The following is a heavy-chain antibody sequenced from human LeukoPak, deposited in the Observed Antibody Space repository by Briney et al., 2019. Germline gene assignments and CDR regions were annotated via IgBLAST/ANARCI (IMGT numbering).Heavy chain of an antibody. J-gene: IGHJ4*02. Sequence: GGSLRLSCAASGFTFSSYSMNWVRQAPGKGLEWVSYISGSGSTIYYPDSVRGRFTISRDNAKDSLFLQMNSLRADDTAVYYCVRGYCSRSTCYGDHFDYWGQGTLVTVSS. D-gene: IGHD2-2*01. V-gene: IGHV3-48*04. CDR1: GFTFSSYS. CDR3: VRGYCSRSTCYGDHFDY. CDR2: ISGSGSTI.